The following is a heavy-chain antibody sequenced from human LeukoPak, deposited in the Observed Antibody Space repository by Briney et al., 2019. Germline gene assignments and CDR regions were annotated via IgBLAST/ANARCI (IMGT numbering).Heavy chain of an antibody. Sequence: ASVKVSCKASGYTFTSYDINWVRQATGQGLEWMGWMNPNSGNTGYAQKFQGRVTMTRNTSISTAYMELSSLRSEDTAVYYCVRDGIGRGYCSGGTCYDNSFGDWGQGTLVTVSS. CDR2: MNPNSGNT. D-gene: IGHD2-15*01. V-gene: IGHV1-8*01. CDR1: GYTFTSYD. CDR3: VRDGIGRGYCSGGTCYDNSFGD. J-gene: IGHJ4*02.